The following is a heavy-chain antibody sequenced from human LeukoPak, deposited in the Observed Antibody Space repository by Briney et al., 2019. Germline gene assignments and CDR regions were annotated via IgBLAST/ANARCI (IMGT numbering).Heavy chain of an antibody. CDR1: FTXXXXY. Sequence: FTXXXXYMSWVRXAPGKGLDWVSVIYIGGSTYYADSVNRRFTISRDNSKNTLYLQMNSLRAEDTAVYYCARDRRQWLVAAWGQGTLVTVSS. V-gene: IGHV3-66*01. CDR2: IYIGGST. CDR3: ARDRRQWLVAA. J-gene: IGHJ5*02. D-gene: IGHD6-19*01.